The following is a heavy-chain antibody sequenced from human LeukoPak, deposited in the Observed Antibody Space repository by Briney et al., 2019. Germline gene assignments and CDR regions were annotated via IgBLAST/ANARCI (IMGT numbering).Heavy chain of an antibody. V-gene: IGHV3-49*03. D-gene: IGHD5-18*01. CDR2: IRSKAYGGTT. CDR1: GFTFGDYA. CDR3: TREGSGYSYAADY. Sequence: GGSLRLSCTASGFTFGDYAMSWFRQAPGKGLEWVGFIRSKAYGGTTEYAASVKGRFTISRDDSKSIAYLQMNSLKTEDTAVYYCTREGSGYSYAADYWGQGTLVTVSS. J-gene: IGHJ4*02.